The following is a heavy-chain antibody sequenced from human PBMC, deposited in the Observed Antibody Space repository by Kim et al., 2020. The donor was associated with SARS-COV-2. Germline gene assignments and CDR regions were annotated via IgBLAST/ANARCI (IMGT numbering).Heavy chain of an antibody. V-gene: IGHV3-30*18. Sequence: GGSLRLSCAASGFTFSSYGMHWVRQAPGKGLEWVAVISYDGSNKYYADSVKGRFTISRDNSKNKLYLQMNSLRAEDTAVYYCAKELARTVTTDDYWGQGT. D-gene: IGHD4-17*01. CDR2: ISYDGSNK. CDR3: AKELARTVTTDDY. J-gene: IGHJ4*02. CDR1: GFTFSSYG.